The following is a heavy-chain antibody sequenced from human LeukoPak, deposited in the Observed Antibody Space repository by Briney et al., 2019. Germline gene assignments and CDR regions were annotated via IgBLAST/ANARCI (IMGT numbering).Heavy chain of an antibody. CDR2: IYSGGSQ. D-gene: IGHD2-15*01. J-gene: IGHJ4*02. Sequence: PGGSLRLSCAASGLTVSSNYMTWVRQAPGKGREWVSVIYSGGSQYYADSVKGRFSISRDNSKNTVYLQMNGLRAEDTAVYYCARDRRYCSGDSCYSGVDYWGQGTLVTVSS. CDR1: GLTVSSNY. CDR3: ARDRRYCSGDSCYSGVDY. V-gene: IGHV3-53*01.